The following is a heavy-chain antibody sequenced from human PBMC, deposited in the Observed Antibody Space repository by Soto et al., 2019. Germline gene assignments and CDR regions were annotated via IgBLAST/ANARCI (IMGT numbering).Heavy chain of an antibody. D-gene: IGHD3-3*01. J-gene: IGHJ4*02. CDR3: ASISDFWSGYSDY. V-gene: IGHV4-34*01. CDR1: GGSISGYY. CDR2: INHSGST. Sequence: SETLSLTCAVYGGSISGYYWSWIRQPPGKGLEWIGEINHSGSTNYNPSLKSRVTISVATSKNQFSLKLSSVTAADTAVYYCASISDFWSGYSDYWGQGTLVTVSS.